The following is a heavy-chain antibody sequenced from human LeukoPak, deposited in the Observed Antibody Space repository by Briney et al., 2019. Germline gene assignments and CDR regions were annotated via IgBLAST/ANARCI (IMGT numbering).Heavy chain of an antibody. CDR2: IIPIFGTA. CDR3: AKGGSGSYLHYYYYYYMDV. Sequence: SVKVSCKASGGTFSSYAISWVRQAPGQGLEWMGGIIPIFGTANYAQKFQGRVTITADKSTSTAYMELSSLRSEDTAVYYCAKGGSGSYLHYYYYYYMDVWGKGTTVTVSS. J-gene: IGHJ6*03. V-gene: IGHV1-69*06. D-gene: IGHD3-10*01. CDR1: GGTFSSYA.